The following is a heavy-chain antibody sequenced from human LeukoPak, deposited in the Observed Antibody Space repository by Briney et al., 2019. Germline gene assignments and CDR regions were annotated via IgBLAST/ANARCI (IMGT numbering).Heavy chain of an antibody. D-gene: IGHD3-22*01. J-gene: IGHJ4*02. V-gene: IGHV3-23*01. Sequence: GGSLRLSCAASGFTFSSYAMSWVRQAPGKGLEWVSAISGSGGSTHYADPVKGRFTISRDNSKNTLYLQMNSLRAEDTAVYYCAKDPSSGRDYWGQGTLVTVSS. CDR1: GFTFSSYA. CDR2: ISGSGGST. CDR3: AKDPSSGRDY.